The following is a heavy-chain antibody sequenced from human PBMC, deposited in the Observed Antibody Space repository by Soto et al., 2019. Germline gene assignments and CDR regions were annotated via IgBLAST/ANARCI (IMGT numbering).Heavy chain of an antibody. D-gene: IGHD3-10*01. J-gene: IGHJ1*01. CDR2: ISSTGRCI. CDR3: ARDHSDLWAPDQYFQH. CDR1: GFIFTDYS. V-gene: IGHV3-21*01. Sequence: EVQLVESGGGLVKPGGSLRLSCAASGFIFTDYSVNWVRQAPGKGLEWVSAISSTGRCINYAASVKGPFTISRDNAKNSLYLQMDSLRAEDRAVYYCARDHSDLWAPDQYFQHWGQGTLVTVSS.